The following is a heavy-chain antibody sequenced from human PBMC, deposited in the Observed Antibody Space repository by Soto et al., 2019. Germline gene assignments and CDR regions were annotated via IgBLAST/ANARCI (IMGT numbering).Heavy chain of an antibody. J-gene: IGHJ4*02. CDR3: ARVRGDSSGSYYFDY. CDR2: ISSGGTTT. D-gene: IGHD3-22*01. Sequence: QVQLVESGGGLVKPRGSLRLSCAASGFSLSDYYVSWIRQAPGEGLEWVSYISSGGTTTHYPDSVKGRFTISKDNAKNSLYLQMNSLRAEDTAVYYCARVRGDSSGSYYFDYWGQGTLVTVSS. V-gene: IGHV3-11*01. CDR1: GFSLSDYY.